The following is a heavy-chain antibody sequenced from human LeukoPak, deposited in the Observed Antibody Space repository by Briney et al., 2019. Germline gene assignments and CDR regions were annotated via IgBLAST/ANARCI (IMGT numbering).Heavy chain of an antibody. V-gene: IGHV3-30-3*01. D-gene: IGHD1-26*01. Sequence: GGSLRLSCAASGFTFSSYAMHWVRQAPGKGLEWVAVISYDGSNKYYADSVKGRFTISRDNSKNTLYLQMNSLRAEDTAVYYCAKDKEWELLGSAFDIWGQGTMVTVSS. CDR3: AKDKEWELLGSAFDI. J-gene: IGHJ3*02. CDR1: GFTFSSYA. CDR2: ISYDGSNK.